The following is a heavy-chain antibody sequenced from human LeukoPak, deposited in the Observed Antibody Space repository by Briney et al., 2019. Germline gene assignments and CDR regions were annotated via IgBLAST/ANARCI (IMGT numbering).Heavy chain of an antibody. V-gene: IGHV4-59*08. CDR1: GGSISSYY. CDR3: ARTRYCSGGSCYGPFDY. D-gene: IGHD2-15*01. CDR2: IYHSGST. J-gene: IGHJ4*02. Sequence: SETLSLTCTVSGGSISSYYWSWIRQPPGKGLEWIGSIYHSGSTYYNPSLKSRVTISVDTSKNQFSLKLSSVTAADTAVYYCARTRYCSGGSCYGPFDYWGQGTLVTVSS.